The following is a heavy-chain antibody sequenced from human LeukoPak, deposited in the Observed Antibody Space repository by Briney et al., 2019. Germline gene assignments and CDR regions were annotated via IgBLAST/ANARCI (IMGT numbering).Heavy chain of an antibody. CDR3: ARRDNSGYDINWFDP. CDR2: IYPGDSDT. CDR1: GYSFTSYW. D-gene: IGHD3-22*01. J-gene: IGHJ5*02. V-gene: IGHV5-51*01. Sequence: GESLKISCKGSGYSFTSYWIGWVRQMPGKGLEWMGIIYPGDSDTRYSPSFQGQVTISADKSISTAYLQWSSLKASDTAMYYCARRDNSGYDINWFDPWGQGTLVTVSS.